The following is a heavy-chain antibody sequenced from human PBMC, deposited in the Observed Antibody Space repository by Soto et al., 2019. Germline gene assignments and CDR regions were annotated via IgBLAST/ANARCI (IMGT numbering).Heavy chain of an antibody. Sequence: GSLRLSCAASGFTVSSNYMSWVRQAPGKGLEWVSVIYSGGSTYYADSVKGRFTISRDNSKNTLYLQMNSLRAEDTAVYYCARTNVDTAMVTYFDYWGQGTLVTVSS. D-gene: IGHD5-18*01. CDR1: GFTVSSNY. CDR3: ARTNVDTAMVTYFDY. V-gene: IGHV3-66*01. CDR2: IYSGGST. J-gene: IGHJ4*02.